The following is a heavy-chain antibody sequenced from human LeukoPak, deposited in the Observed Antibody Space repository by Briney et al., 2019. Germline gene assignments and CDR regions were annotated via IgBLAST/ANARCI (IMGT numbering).Heavy chain of an antibody. D-gene: IGHD3-22*01. Sequence: PGGSLRLPCAASGFTFDDYGMSWVRQAPGKGLEWVSGINWNGGSTGYADSVKGRFTISRDNAKNSLYLQMNSLRAEGTALYYCARGVDSSGYWYYFDYWGQGTLVTVSS. J-gene: IGHJ4*02. V-gene: IGHV3-20*04. CDR1: GFTFDDYG. CDR2: INWNGGST. CDR3: ARGVDSSGYWYYFDY.